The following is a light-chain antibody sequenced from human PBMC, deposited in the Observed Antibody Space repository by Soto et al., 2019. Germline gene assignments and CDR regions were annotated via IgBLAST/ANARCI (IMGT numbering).Light chain of an antibody. J-gene: IGKJ3*01. Sequence: EIVMTQSPVTLSVSPGERATVSCRASQSVSSNLAWYQQRPGKAPRLLMYGASTRATGIPARFRGSGSGTEFTLTISSRQSEDFAVYYCQRYNKSPLSTFGPGTRVDMK. V-gene: IGKV3-15*01. CDR3: QRYNKSPLST. CDR1: QSVSSN. CDR2: GAS.